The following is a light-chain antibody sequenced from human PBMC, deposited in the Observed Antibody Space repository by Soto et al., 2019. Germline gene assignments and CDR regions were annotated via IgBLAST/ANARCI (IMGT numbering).Light chain of an antibody. CDR3: QQSYSTPT. Sequence: DIQMTQSPSSLSASVGDRVTITCRASQSISSYLNWYQQKPGEAPKLLIYAASSLQSGLPSRFSGSGSGTDFTLTISSLPPEDFATYYCQQSYSTPTFGQGTKLEIK. V-gene: IGKV1-39*01. CDR2: AAS. J-gene: IGKJ2*01. CDR1: QSISSY.